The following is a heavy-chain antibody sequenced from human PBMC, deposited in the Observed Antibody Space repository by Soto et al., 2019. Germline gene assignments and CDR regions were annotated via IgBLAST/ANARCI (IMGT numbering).Heavy chain of an antibody. CDR1: GFTFSTYA. Sequence: GGSLRLSCAGSGFTFSTYAMHWVRQAPGKGLEWVAVISYDGSNTYYADSVKGRFTISRDNMLYLQMNSLRAEDTAVYYCARDQGRSITCQLDYWGQGTLVTVSS. CDR2: ISYDGSNT. V-gene: IGHV3-30-3*01. CDR3: ARDQGRSITCQLDY. J-gene: IGHJ4*02. D-gene: IGHD2-2*01.